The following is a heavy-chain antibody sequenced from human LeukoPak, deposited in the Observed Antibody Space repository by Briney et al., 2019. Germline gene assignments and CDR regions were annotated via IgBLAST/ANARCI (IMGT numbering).Heavy chain of an antibody. D-gene: IGHD6-13*01. J-gene: IGHJ5*02. Sequence: SVKVSCKASGGTFSSYAISWVRQAPGQGLEWMGGIIPIFGTANYAQKFQGRVTITADESTSTAYMELSSLRSEDTAVYYCARGVEQLVLMGWFDPWGQGTLVTVSS. CDR1: GGTFSSYA. CDR2: IIPIFGTA. V-gene: IGHV1-69*13. CDR3: ARGVEQLVLMGWFDP.